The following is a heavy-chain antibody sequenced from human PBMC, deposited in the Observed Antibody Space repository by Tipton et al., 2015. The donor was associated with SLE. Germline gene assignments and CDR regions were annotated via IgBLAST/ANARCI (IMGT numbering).Heavy chain of an antibody. CDR2: INHSGST. D-gene: IGHD2-15*01. V-gene: IGHV4-34*01. J-gene: IGHJ2*01. CDR3: ARHPRGDYCSGGSCPDWYFDL. Sequence: GLVKPSETLSLTCAVYGGSFSGYYWSWIRQPPGKGLEWIGEINHSGSTNYNPSLKSRVTISVDTSKNQFSLKLSSVTAADTAVYYCARHPRGDYCSGGSCPDWYFDLWGRGTLVTVSS. CDR1: GGSFSGYY.